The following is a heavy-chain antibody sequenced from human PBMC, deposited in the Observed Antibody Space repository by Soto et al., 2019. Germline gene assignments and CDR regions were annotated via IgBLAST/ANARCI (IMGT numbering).Heavy chain of an antibody. V-gene: IGHV3-33*01. J-gene: IGHJ6*03. D-gene: IGHD3-3*01. Sequence: GGSLRLSCAASGFTFSSYGMHWVRQAPGKGLEWVAVIWYDGSNKYYADSVKGRFTISRDNSKNTLYLQMNSLRAEDTAVYYCASSGEWLPYSLYYYYMDVWGKGTTVTVSS. CDR3: ASSGEWLPYSLYYYYMDV. CDR1: GFTFSSYG. CDR2: IWYDGSNK.